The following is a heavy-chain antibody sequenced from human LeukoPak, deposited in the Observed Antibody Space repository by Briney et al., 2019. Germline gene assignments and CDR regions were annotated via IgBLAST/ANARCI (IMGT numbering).Heavy chain of an antibody. D-gene: IGHD3-10*01. Sequence: ASVKVSCKASGGTFSSYAISWVRQAPGQGLEWMGGIIPIFGTANYAQKFQGRVTITADESTSTAYMELSSLRSEDTAVYYCARDRMVRGGAKRGVNWFDPWGQGTLVTVSS. V-gene: IGHV1-69*13. CDR1: GGTFSSYA. CDR3: ARDRMVRGGAKRGVNWFDP. J-gene: IGHJ5*02. CDR2: IIPIFGTA.